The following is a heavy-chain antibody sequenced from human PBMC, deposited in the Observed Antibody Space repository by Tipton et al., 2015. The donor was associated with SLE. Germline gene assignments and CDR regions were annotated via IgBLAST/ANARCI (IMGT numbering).Heavy chain of an antibody. Sequence: QVQLVQSGAEVKKPGFSVKVSCRASGGTFSSYAISWVRQAPGQGLEWMGGIIPILGIVNYAQKFQGRVTITTDESTSTAYMELSSLRSEDTAVYYCAGAQSGLRYFQHWGQGTLVTVSS. CDR3: AGAQSGLRYFQH. CDR2: IIPILGIV. V-gene: IGHV1-69*01. J-gene: IGHJ1*01. CDR1: GGTFSSYA. D-gene: IGHD4/OR15-4a*01.